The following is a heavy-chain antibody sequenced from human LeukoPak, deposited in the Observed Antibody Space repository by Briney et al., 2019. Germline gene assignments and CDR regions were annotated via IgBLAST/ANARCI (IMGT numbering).Heavy chain of an antibody. CDR1: GFTFSSYG. CDR3: AKGPTSIWGSYRFDY. V-gene: IGHV3-30*18. CDR2: ISYDGSNK. J-gene: IGHJ4*02. D-gene: IGHD3-16*02. Sequence: GGSLRLSCAASGFTFSSYGMHWVRQAPGKGLEWVAVISYDGSNKYYADSVKGRFTISRDNSKNTVYLQMNSLRAEDTAVYYCAKGPTSIWGSYRFDYWGQGTLVTVSS.